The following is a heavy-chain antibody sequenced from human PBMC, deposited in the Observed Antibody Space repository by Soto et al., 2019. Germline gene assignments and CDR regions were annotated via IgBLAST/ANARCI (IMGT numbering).Heavy chain of an antibody. CDR3: AREARRELLYYYGIDV. V-gene: IGHV1-2*04. J-gene: IGHJ6*02. Sequence: ASVKVSCKASGYTFTGYYMHWVRQAPGQGLEWMGWINPNSGGTNYARKFQGWVTMTRDTSISTAYMELSRLRSDDTAVYYCAREARRELLYYYGIDVWGQGTTVTVSS. CDR1: GYTFTGYY. D-gene: IGHD1-26*01. CDR2: INPNSGGT.